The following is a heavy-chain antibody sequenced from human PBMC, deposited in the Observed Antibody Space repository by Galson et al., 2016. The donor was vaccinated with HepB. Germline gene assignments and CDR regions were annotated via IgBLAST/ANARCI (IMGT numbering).Heavy chain of an antibody. Sequence: SLRLSCAASGFAFVDYHMSWIRQAPGKGPQWVAYISGTGSVIYYEDSVRGRFTISKDNAKNLLYLQLSSLRVEDTAVYYCVRSAFGDWHSVWGQGTKATVSS. CDR2: ISGTGSVI. J-gene: IGHJ4*02. D-gene: IGHD1-7*01. CDR3: VRSAFGDWHSV. V-gene: IGHV3-11*01. CDR1: GFAFVDYH.